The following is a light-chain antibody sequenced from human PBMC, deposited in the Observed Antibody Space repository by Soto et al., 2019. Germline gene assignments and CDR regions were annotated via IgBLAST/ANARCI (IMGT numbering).Light chain of an antibody. J-gene: IGLJ2*01. V-gene: IGLV1-40*01. CDR1: SSNIGAGYD. CDR2: ADN. Sequence: QSVLTQTPSVSGAPGQKITMSCTGSSSNIGAGYDVHWYQQLPGAPPRLLIHADNNPPSGVPDRFSASNSGTSASLAITGLQGEDEAVYYCQSYDTSLSGVIFGAGTKLTVL. CDR3: QSYDTSLSGVI.